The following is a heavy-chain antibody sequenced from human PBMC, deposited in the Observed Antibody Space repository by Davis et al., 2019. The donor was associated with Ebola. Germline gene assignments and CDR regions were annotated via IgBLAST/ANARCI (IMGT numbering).Heavy chain of an antibody. V-gene: IGHV3-53*01. CDR3: ARDRPPYYGSGSFEAH. CDR2: IYSGGST. J-gene: IGHJ4*02. D-gene: IGHD3-10*01. CDR1: GFTVSSNY. Sequence: PGGSLRLSCAASGFTVSSNYMSWVRQAPGKGLEWVSVIYSGGSTYYADSVKGRFTISRDNSKNTLYLQMNSLRAEATAVYYCARDRPPYYGSGSFEAHWGQGTLVTVSS.